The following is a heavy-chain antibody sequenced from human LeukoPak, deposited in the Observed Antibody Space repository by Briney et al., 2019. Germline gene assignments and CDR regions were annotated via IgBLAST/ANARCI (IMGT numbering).Heavy chain of an antibody. CDR2: IYYSGST. CDR3: ASHYGSGSYYWAFDI. D-gene: IGHD3-10*01. Sequence: SETLSLTCTVSGGSISSYYWSWIRQPPGKGLEWIGYIYYSGSTNYNPSLKSRVTISVDTSKNQFSLKLSSVTAADTAVYYCASHYGSGSYYWAFDIWGQGTMVTVSS. J-gene: IGHJ3*02. CDR1: GGSISSYY. V-gene: IGHV4-59*01.